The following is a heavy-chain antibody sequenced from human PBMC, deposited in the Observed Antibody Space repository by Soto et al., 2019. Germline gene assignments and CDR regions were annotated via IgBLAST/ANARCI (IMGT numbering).Heavy chain of an antibody. CDR1: GFTFRSYA. Sequence: QVQLVESGGGVVQPGRSLRISCAASGFTFRSYAMNWVRQAPGKGLEWVPVIWYDGSSQHYADSVKGRFTISRDNSKNTMSQQMNSLRAEDTAVYHCVRGGRTALTYNWFDSWGQGTLVTVSS. CDR2: IWYDGSSQ. J-gene: IGHJ5*01. V-gene: IGHV3-33*01. D-gene: IGHD4-17*01. CDR3: VRGGRTALTYNWFDS.